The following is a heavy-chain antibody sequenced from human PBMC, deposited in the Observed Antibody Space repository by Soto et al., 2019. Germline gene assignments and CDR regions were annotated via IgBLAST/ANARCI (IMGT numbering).Heavy chain of an antibody. CDR2: ISGSGGST. D-gene: IGHD3-10*01. Sequence: EVQLLESGGGLVQPGGSLRLSCAASGFTFSSYAMSWVRQAPGKGLEWVSAISGSGGSTYYADSVKGRFTISRDNSKNTLYLQLNSLRAEDTAVYYCAKDYRRVSVGDDYWGQGTLVTVSS. J-gene: IGHJ4*02. V-gene: IGHV3-23*01. CDR3: AKDYRRVSVGDDY. CDR1: GFTFSSYA.